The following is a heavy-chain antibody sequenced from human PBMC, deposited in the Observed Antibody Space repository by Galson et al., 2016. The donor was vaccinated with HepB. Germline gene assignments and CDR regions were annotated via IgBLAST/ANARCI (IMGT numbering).Heavy chain of an antibody. Sequence: SLRLSCAGSGFKFSSYSMNRVRQAPGKGLEWLSYINSGSTSIYYADSVKGRFTVSRDNAKNSVYLQLNSLRDEDTALYYCARSSYYFDSWGQGTLVTVSS. CDR3: ARSSYYFDS. J-gene: IGHJ4*02. CDR1: GFKFSSYS. CDR2: INSGSTSI. V-gene: IGHV3-48*02.